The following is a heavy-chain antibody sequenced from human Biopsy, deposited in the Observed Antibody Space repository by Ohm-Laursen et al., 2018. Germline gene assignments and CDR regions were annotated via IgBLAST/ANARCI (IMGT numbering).Heavy chain of an antibody. D-gene: IGHD2-15*01. J-gene: IGHJ6*02. Sequence: PSETLSLTCTVSGDSIRSYYWSWIRQTPEKGLEWIGHVYFTGSTNFNPSLKSRVTISMDTSRVRFSLTLSSVAAADTAIYYCARDRRGDSYMDVWGQGTTVTVSS. V-gene: IGHV4-59*01. CDR1: GDSIRSYY. CDR3: ARDRRGDSYMDV. CDR2: VYFTGST.